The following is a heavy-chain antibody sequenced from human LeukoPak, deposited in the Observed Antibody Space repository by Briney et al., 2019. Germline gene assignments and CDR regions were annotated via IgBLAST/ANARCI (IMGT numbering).Heavy chain of an antibody. CDR2: MNPNSGNT. CDR3: ALGDSCSGGSCSYGMDV. J-gene: IGHJ6*02. CDR1: GYTFTSYD. D-gene: IGHD2-15*01. V-gene: IGHV1-8*01. Sequence: ASVKVSCKASGYTFTSYDINWVRQATGQGLEWMGWMNPNSGNTGYAQKFQGRVTMTRNTSISTAYMELSSLRSEDTAVYYCALGDSCSGGSCSYGMDVWGQGTTVTVSS.